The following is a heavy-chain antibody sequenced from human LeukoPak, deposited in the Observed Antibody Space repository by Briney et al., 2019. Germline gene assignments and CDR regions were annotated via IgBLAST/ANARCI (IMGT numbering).Heavy chain of an antibody. CDR2: IKQDGSEK. Sequence: PGGSLRLSCAASGFTFSSYWMSWVRQAPGKGLEWVANIKQDGSEKYYVDSVKGRFTISRDNAKNSLYLQMNSLRAEDTAVYYCASVMTRDYYYYYGMDVWGQGTTVTVSS. CDR1: GFTFSSYW. V-gene: IGHV3-7*01. J-gene: IGHJ6*02. CDR3: ASVMTRDYYYYYGMDV.